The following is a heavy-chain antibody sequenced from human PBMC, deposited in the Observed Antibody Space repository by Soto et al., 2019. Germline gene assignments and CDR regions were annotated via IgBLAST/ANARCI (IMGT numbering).Heavy chain of an antibody. V-gene: IGHV3-7*01. Sequence: GGSLRLSCAASGFTFSSYWMNWFRQAPGKGLEWVANINQDGNEDNLLDSVKGRFTISRDNAKNSLFLQMNSLRVDDTAVYYCARTGDGHHDFLDYWGQGALVTVSS. CDR1: GFTFSSYW. D-gene: IGHD1-1*01. J-gene: IGHJ4*02. CDR2: INQDGNED. CDR3: ARTGDGHHDFLDY.